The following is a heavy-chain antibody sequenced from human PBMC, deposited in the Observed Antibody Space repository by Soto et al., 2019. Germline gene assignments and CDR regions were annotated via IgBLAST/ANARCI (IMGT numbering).Heavy chain of an antibody. V-gene: IGHV3-21*01. CDR1: GFIFTTNG. CDR3: ARSGSGNDY. CDR2: ISSSGTLR. J-gene: IGHJ4*02. D-gene: IGHD5-12*01. Sequence: GGSLRLSCVTSGFIFTTNGMNWVRQVPEKGLQWLSSISSSGTLRSYGDSVKGRFTISRDNAKNSLFLQMSSLRAEDTDVYYCARSGSGNDYWGPGTLVTVSS.